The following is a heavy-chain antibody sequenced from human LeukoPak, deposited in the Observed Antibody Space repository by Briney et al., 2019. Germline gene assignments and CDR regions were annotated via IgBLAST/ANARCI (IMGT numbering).Heavy chain of an antibody. V-gene: IGHV5-51*01. D-gene: IGHD4-23*01. Sequence: GESLKISCKGTGYSFTSNWIGWVRQMPGKGLEWMGVIFPADSDTRYSPSFQGQVTISADKSISTAYLQWSSLKASDTAIYYCARHPAYGGNSDYWGQGTLVTVSS. CDR1: GYSFTSNW. J-gene: IGHJ4*02. CDR3: ARHPAYGGNSDY. CDR2: IFPADSDT.